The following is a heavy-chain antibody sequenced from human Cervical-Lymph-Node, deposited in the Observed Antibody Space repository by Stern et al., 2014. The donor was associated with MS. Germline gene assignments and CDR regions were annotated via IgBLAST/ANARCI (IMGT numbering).Heavy chain of an antibody. Sequence: EQLVQSGAEVKKPGESLKISCKGSGYSFTSYWIGWVRQMPGKSLEWLGIIYPGDSDTRYSPSFQGQVTNSYDKSISTSYLQCSSLKASDTAMYYCARQTGYSYENLIYGMDVWGQGTTVTVSS. CDR2: IYPGDSDT. V-gene: IGHV5-51*01. CDR1: GYSFTSYW. D-gene: IGHD5-18*01. CDR3: ARQTGYSYENLIYGMDV. J-gene: IGHJ6*02.